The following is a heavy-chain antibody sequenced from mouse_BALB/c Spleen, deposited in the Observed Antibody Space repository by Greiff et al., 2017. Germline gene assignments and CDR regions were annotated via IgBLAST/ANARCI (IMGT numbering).Heavy chain of an antibody. CDR2: INSNGGST. J-gene: IGHJ4*01. CDR3: ARDGGLYYAMDY. D-gene: IGHD3-3*01. CDR1: GFTFSSYG. Sequence: EVKLVESGGGLVQPGGSLKLSCAASGFTFSSYGMSWVRQTPDKRLELVATINSNGGSTYYPDSVKGRFTISRDNAKNTLYLQMSSLKSEDTAMYYCARDGGLYYAMDYWGQGTSGTVSS. V-gene: IGHV5-6-3*01.